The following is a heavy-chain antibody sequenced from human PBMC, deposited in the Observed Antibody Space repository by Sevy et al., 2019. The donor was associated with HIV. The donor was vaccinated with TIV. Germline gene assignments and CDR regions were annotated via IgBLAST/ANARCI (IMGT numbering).Heavy chain of an antibody. CDR2: INPNSGGT. CDR1: GYTFTGYY. V-gene: IGHV1-2*02. Sequence: ASVKVSCKASGYTFTGYYVHWVRQAPGQGLEWMGWINPNSGGTNYAQKFQGRVTMTRDTSISTAYMELSRLRSDDTAVYYGAREQGGITGTTLGWFDPWGQGTLVTVSS. D-gene: IGHD1-20*01. CDR3: AREQGGITGTTLGWFDP. J-gene: IGHJ5*02.